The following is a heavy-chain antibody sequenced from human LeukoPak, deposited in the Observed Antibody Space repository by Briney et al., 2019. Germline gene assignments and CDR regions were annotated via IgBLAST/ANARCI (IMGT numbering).Heavy chain of an antibody. CDR1: GGSISSGSYY. CDR3: ARYYKGGTPGY. J-gene: IGHJ4*02. V-gene: IGHV4-61*02. Sequence: SQTLSLTCTVSGGSISSGSYYWSWIRQPAGKGLEWIGRIYTSGSTKYNPSLKSRVTISVDTSKNQFSLKLSSVTAADTAVYYCARYYKGGTPGYWGQGTLVTVSS. CDR2: IYTSGST. D-gene: IGHD3-10*01.